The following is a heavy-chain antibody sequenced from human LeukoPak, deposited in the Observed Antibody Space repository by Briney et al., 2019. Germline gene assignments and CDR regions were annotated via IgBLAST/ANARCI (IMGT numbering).Heavy chain of an antibody. CDR2: INHSGST. J-gene: IGHJ4*02. CDR3: ARHQTNNFGPGTPFDF. Sequence: SETLSLTCAVYGGSFSGYYWSWIRQPPGKGLEWIGEINHSGSTNYSPSLKSRVFISVDTSNNQFSLKLTSVTAADTALYFCARHQTNNFGPGTPFDFWGQGTLVSVSS. CDR1: GGSFSGYY. V-gene: IGHV4-34*01. D-gene: IGHD1-20*01.